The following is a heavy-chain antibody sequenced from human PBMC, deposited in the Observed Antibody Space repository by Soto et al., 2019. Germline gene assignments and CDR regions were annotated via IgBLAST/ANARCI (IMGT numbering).Heavy chain of an antibody. CDR1: GFTFSSYA. J-gene: IGHJ6*02. D-gene: IGHD6-13*01. V-gene: IGHV3-23*01. CDR2: ISGSGGGA. Sequence: PGGSLRLSCAASGFTFSSYAMNWVRQSPGKGLEWVSVISGSGGGAEYADSVKGRFTISRDNSKNTLHLQMNSLRADDTAVYYCAKDRSIAAELMDVWGQGTTVTVSS. CDR3: AKDRSIAAELMDV.